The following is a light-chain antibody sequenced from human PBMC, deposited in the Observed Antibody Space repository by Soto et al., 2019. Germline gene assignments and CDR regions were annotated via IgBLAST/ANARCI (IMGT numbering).Light chain of an antibody. V-gene: IGKV1-8*01. J-gene: IGKJ3*01. CDR2: AAS. CDR3: QHYFHIPFT. Sequence: AIRMTQSPSSLSASTGDRVTITCRASQGISSYLAWYQQKPGKAPKLLIYAASTLQSGVPSRFSGSGSGTDFTLTISCLQAEDVAVYYCQHYFHIPFTFGPGTKVDIK. CDR1: QGISSY.